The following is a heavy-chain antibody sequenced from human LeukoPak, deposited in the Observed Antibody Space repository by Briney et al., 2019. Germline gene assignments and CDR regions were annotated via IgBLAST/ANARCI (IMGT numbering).Heavy chain of an antibody. CDR2: IWSDGSTT. V-gene: IGHV3-33*01. Sequence: PGGSLRLSCAASGFTLNTYGMHWVRQAPGKGLEWVAVIWSDGSTTYYADSVKGRFTISRDESKNTLYLQVNSLRAEDTAVYYCARAPRATCKSDFWGQGTLVTVSS. J-gene: IGHJ4*02. CDR3: ARAPRATCKSDF. CDR1: GFTLNTYG.